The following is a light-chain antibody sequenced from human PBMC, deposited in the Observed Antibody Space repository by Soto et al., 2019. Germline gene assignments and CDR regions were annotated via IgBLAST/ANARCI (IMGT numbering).Light chain of an antibody. Sequence: QSVLIQPASVSGSLGQSITISCTGTTRDIAGYNYISWYQQLPGKAPKLMIYQVTIRPSGISNRFSGSKSGNTASLTISGLQAEDEADYYCTSFSSSTSLYVFGTGTKVTVL. CDR1: TRDIAGYNY. CDR3: TSFSSSTSLYV. CDR2: QVT. V-gene: IGLV2-14*01. J-gene: IGLJ1*01.